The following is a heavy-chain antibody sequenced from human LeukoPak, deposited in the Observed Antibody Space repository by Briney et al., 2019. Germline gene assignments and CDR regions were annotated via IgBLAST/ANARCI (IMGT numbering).Heavy chain of an antibody. CDR2: INPSGGST. D-gene: IGHD2-2*02. J-gene: IGHJ6*02. Sequence: ASVKVSCKASGYTFTSYYMHWVRQAPGQGLEWMGIINPSGGSTSYAQKFQGRVTMTRDTSTSTVYMELSSLRSEDTAVYYCAGDPQYCSSTSCYIGKYYYYYYGMDVGGQGTTVTVPS. CDR1: GYTFTSYY. V-gene: IGHV1-46*01. CDR3: AGDPQYCSSTSCYIGKYYYYYYGMDV.